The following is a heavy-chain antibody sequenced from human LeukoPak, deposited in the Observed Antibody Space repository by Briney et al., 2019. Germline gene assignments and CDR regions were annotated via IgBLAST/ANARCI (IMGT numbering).Heavy chain of an antibody. V-gene: IGHV1-69*05. J-gene: IGHJ4*02. CDR3: ARVTVTTTIEHY. CDR1: GGTFSSYA. D-gene: IGHD4-17*01. CDR2: IIPIFGTA. Sequence: ASVKVSCKASGGTFSSYALSWVRQAPGQGLEWMGGIIPIFGTANYAQKFQGRVTITTDESTSTAYMELSSLRSEDTAVYYCARVTVTTTIEHYWGQGTLVTVSS.